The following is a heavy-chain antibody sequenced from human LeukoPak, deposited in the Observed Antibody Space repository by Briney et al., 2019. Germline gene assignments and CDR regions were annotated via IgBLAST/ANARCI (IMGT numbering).Heavy chain of an antibody. CDR2: ITTYNGNT. CDR1: GYTFTSYS. Sequence: GASVKVSCKASGYTFTSYSITWVRQAPGQGLEWMGWITTYNGNTYYAQNFQGRVTMTADTSTSTAYMEVRSLRSDDTAVYYCARLSPPIASFCSGGTCYSGGFDPWGQGTLVTVSS. CDR3: ARLSPPIASFCSGGTCYSGGFDP. V-gene: IGHV1-18*01. D-gene: IGHD2-15*01. J-gene: IGHJ5*02.